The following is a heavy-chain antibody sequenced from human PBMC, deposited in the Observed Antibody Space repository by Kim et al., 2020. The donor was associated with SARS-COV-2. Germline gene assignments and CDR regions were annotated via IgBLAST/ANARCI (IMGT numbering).Heavy chain of an antibody. Sequence: GGSLRLSCAASGFTFSSCAIHWVRQAPGKGLEWVAVISYDGSNKNYADSVKGRFAISRDNSKNTLYLQMNSLRAEDTALYYCARDTWSHLRGVKYYYYGMDVWGQGTTVTVSS. V-gene: IGHV3-30*09. D-gene: IGHD3-10*01. CDR1: GFTFSSCA. CDR2: ISYDGSNK. J-gene: IGHJ6*02. CDR3: ARDTWSHLRGVKYYYYGMDV.